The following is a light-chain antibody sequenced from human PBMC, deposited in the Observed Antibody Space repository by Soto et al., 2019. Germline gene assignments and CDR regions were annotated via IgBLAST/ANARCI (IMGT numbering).Light chain of an antibody. Sequence: QSALTQPASVSGSLGQSITISFAGTSSDVGGYDYVSWYQHHPGKSPKLLIYEVSNRPSGVSNRFSGSKSGNTASLTISGLQADDEADYYCSSYTRSGSLGVFGTGTKVTVL. CDR2: EVS. J-gene: IGLJ1*01. CDR1: SSDVGGYDY. CDR3: SSYTRSGSLGV. V-gene: IGLV2-14*01.